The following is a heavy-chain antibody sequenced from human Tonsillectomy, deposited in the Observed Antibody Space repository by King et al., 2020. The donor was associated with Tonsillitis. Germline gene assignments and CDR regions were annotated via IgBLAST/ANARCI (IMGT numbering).Heavy chain of an antibody. CDR3: ARDVLDDYYYYGMDV. CDR2: ISAYNGNT. D-gene: IGHD3-3*01. J-gene: IGHJ6*02. V-gene: IGHV1-18*01. Sequence: QLVQSGAEVKKPGASVKVSCKATGYTFTSYGISWVRHAPGQGLAWMGWISAYNGNTNYAQKSQGRVTMTTDTTTSTAYMELRSLRSDDTAVYYCARDVLDDYYYYGMDVWGQGTTVTVSS. CDR1: GYTFTSYG.